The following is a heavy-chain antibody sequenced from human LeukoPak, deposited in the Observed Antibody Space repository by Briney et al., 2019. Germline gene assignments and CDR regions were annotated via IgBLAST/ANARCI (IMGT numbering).Heavy chain of an antibody. D-gene: IGHD4-17*01. CDR3: ARAAYGDYVYTSTNTLDY. CDR1: GGTFSSYA. J-gene: IGHJ4*02. CDR2: IIPILGIA. V-gene: IGHV1-69*04. Sequence: WASVKVSCKASGGTFSSYAISWVRQAPGQGLEWMGRIIPILGIANYAQKFQGRVTITADKSTSTAYMELSSLRSEDTAVYYCARAAYGDYVYTSTNTLDYWGQGTLVTVSS.